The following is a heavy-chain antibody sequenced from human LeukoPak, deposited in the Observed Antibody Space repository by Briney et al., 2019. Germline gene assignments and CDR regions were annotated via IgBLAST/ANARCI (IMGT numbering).Heavy chain of an antibody. CDR3: ARVLWFGELLFDY. V-gene: IGHV3-23*01. D-gene: IGHD3-10*01. J-gene: IGHJ4*02. CDR2: ISGSGSST. CDR1: GFTFSSYG. Sequence: GGSLRLSCAASGFTFSSYGMNWVRQAPGKGLEWVSAISGSGSSTYYADSVKGRFTISRDNSKNTLYLQMNSLRAEDTAVYYCARVLWFGELLFDYWGQGTLVTVSS.